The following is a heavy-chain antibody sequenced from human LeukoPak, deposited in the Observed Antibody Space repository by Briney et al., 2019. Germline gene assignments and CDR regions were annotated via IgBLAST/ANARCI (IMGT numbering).Heavy chain of an antibody. CDR2: ISSSGSTI. CDR1: GFTFSDYY. CDR3: ASGVAAAEDY. D-gene: IGHD6-13*01. J-gene: IGHJ4*02. V-gene: IGHV3-11*04. Sequence: PGGSLRLSXAASGFTFSDYYMSWIRQPPGKGLEWVSYISSSGSTIYYADSVKGRFTISRVNAKNSLYLQMNSLRAEDTAVYYCASGVAAAEDYWGQGTLVTVSS.